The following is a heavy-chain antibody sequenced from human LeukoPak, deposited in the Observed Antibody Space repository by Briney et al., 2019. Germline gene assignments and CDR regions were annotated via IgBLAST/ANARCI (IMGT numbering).Heavy chain of an antibody. CDR2: ISGSGGST. CDR1: GFTFDDYA. J-gene: IGHJ3*02. Sequence: GGSLRLSCAASGFTFDDYAMHWVRQAPGKGLEWVSAISGSGGSTYYADSVKGRFTISRDNSKNTLYLQMNSLRAEDTAVYYCAKGFAVSQNAFDIWGQGTMVTVSS. CDR3: AKGFAVSQNAFDI. V-gene: IGHV3-23*01.